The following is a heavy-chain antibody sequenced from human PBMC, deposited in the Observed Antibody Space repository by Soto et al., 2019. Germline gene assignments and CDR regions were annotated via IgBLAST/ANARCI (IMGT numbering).Heavy chain of an antibody. V-gene: IGHV4-59*01. CDR1: SGSIGTYF. D-gene: IGHD1-26*01. Sequence: QVQLRESGPGLVKPSETLSLTCTVSSGSIGTYFWSWIRQPPGKGLEWIGYIYYSGTTNYNPSLKSRVTIFIDTSKNQFSGRLSSVTSADTAGYYGARGRGGTYDAFDIWGQGTLVTVSS. CDR3: ARGRGGTYDAFDI. J-gene: IGHJ3*02. CDR2: IYYSGTT.